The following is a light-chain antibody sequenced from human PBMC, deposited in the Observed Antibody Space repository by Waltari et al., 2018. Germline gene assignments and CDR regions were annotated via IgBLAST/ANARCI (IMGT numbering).Light chain of an antibody. J-gene: IGKJ1*01. CDR2: HAS. CDR1: QSVRRS. Sequence: DIVLTQSPGTLSLSPGERATLSCRASQSVRRSLAWYQLRPGQAPRLLIYHASSRATGIPDRFSGSGSGTDFTLTISRLEPEDFAVYYCQKYDSLPATFGQGTKVEIK. V-gene: IGKV3-20*01. CDR3: QKYDSLPAT.